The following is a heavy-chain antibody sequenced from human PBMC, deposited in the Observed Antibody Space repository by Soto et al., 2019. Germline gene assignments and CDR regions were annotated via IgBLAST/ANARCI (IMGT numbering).Heavy chain of an antibody. J-gene: IGHJ4*02. CDR3: NRGSEYDFWSGYL. D-gene: IGHD3-3*01. Sequence: QERLVQSGAEVRKPGSSVKVSCKVTGGTSTRYAISWVRQAPGQGLEWMGGIVPMFGTSKYAQKFQGRVTITADTSTNIAYMELRSLRSEDTAVYYWNRGSEYDFWSGYLWGQGTLVSVSS. V-gene: IGHV1-69*06. CDR2: IVPMFGTS. CDR1: GGTSTRYA.